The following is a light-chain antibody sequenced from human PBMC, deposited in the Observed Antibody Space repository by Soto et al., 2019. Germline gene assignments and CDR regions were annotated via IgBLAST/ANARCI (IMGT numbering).Light chain of an antibody. Sequence: DIQLTQSPSFLSASVGDRVTITCRASQGISTYLNWYQQKGGKAPKLLIHGASSLQSGVPLRFSATGSGTDFSLSIMSLQPEDFATYYCQQSYSTLLGLGGGTKVDSK. CDR1: QGISTY. CDR2: GAS. CDR3: QQSYSTLLG. J-gene: IGKJ4*01. V-gene: IGKV1-39*01.